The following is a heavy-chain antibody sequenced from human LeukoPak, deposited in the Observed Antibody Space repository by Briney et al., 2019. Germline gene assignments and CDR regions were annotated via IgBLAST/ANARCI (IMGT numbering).Heavy chain of an antibody. J-gene: IGHJ4*02. D-gene: IGHD6-6*01. CDR3: ARDYSSSDRKDY. CDR1: GFTFSSYS. CDR2: ISSSSSTI. Sequence: GGSLRLSCAASGFTFSSYSMNWVRQAPGKGLEWVSYISSSSSTIYYADSVKGRFTISRDDAKYSLYLQMNSLRDEDTAVYYCARDYSSSDRKDYWGQGTLVTVSS. V-gene: IGHV3-48*02.